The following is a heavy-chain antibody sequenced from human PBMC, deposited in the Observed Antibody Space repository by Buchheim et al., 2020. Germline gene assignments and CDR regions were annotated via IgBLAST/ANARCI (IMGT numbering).Heavy chain of an antibody. Sequence: EVQLFESGGGLVQPGGSLRLSCAASGFTFSSYAMSWVRQAPGKGLEWVSAISGSGGSTYYADSVKGRFTISRDNSKNTLYLQMNSLRADDTAVYYCATAVFGVVISGYYYAMDVWGEG. D-gene: IGHD3-3*01. V-gene: IGHV3-23*01. CDR2: ISGSGGST. CDR1: GFTFSSYA. CDR3: ATAVFGVVISGYYYAMDV. J-gene: IGHJ6*02.